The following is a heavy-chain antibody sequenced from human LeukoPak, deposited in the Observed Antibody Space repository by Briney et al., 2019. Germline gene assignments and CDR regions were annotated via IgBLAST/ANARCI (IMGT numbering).Heavy chain of an antibody. J-gene: IGHJ5*02. CDR2: ISSNGGST. Sequence: PGGSLRLSCAASGFTFSSYAMHWVRQAPGKGLEYVSAISSNGGSTYYANSVKGRFTISRDNSKNTLYLQMGSLRAGDMAVYYCARAPEGAWGQGTLVTVSS. CDR3: ARAPEGA. V-gene: IGHV3-64*01. CDR1: GFTFSSYA.